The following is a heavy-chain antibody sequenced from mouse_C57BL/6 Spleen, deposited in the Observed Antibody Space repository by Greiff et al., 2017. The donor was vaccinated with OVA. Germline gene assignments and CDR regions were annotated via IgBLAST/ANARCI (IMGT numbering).Heavy chain of an antibody. CDR3: ARGGGSSFYYYAMDY. V-gene: IGHV5-12*01. J-gene: IGHJ4*01. CDR1: GFTFSDYY. Sequence: EVQGVESGGGLVQPGGSLKLSCAASGFTFSDYYMYWVRQTPEKRLEWVAYISNGGGSTYYPDTVKGRFTITRDNAKNTLYLQLRRLKSEDTAMDYCARGGGSSFYYYAMDYWGQGTSVTVSS. CDR2: ISNGGGST. D-gene: IGHD1-1*01.